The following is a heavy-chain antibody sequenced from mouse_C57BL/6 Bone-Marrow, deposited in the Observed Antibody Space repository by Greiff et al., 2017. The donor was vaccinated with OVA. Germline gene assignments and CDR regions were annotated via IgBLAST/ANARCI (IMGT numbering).Heavy chain of an antibody. CDR3: ARRQLRRPYFDY. V-gene: IGHV1-81*01. D-gene: IGHD3-2*02. CDR1: GYTFTSYG. CDR2: IYPRSGNT. J-gene: IGHJ2*01. Sequence: QVQLKESGAELARPGASVKLSCKASGYTFTSYGISWVKQRTGQGLEWIGEIYPRSGNTYYNEKFKGKATLTADKSSSTAYMELRSLTSEDSAVYFCARRQLRRPYFDYWGQGTTLTVSS.